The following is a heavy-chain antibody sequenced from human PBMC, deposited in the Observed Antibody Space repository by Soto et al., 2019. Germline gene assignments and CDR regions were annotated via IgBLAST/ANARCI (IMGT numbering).Heavy chain of an antibody. V-gene: IGHV1-69*13. CDR3: ARESNYYDSSGYFLDWFDP. J-gene: IGHJ5*02. D-gene: IGHD3-22*01. CDR1: GGTFSSYA. Sequence: SVKVSCKASGGTFSSYAISWVRQAPGQGLEWMGGIIPIFGTANYAQKYQGRVTITADESTSTAYMELSSLRSEDTAVYYCARESNYYDSSGYFLDWFDPWGRGTLVTVSS. CDR2: IIPIFGTA.